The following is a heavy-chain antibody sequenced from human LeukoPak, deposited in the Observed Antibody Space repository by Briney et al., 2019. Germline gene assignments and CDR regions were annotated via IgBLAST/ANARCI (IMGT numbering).Heavy chain of an antibody. D-gene: IGHD3-22*01. CDR3: ARDRALYYYDSSGHTFDY. Sequence: ASVKVSCKASGYTFTGYYMHWVRQAPGHGLEWMGWINPNSGGTNYAQKFQGRVTMTRDTSISTAYMELSRLRSDDTAVYYCARDRALYYYDSSGHTFDYWGQGTLVTVSS. V-gene: IGHV1-2*02. CDR1: GYTFTGYY. J-gene: IGHJ4*02. CDR2: INPNSGGT.